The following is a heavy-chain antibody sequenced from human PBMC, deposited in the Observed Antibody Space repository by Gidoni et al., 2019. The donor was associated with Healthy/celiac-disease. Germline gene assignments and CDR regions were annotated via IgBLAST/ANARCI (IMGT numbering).Heavy chain of an antibody. J-gene: IGHJ4*02. D-gene: IGHD3-3*01. V-gene: IGHV3-48*03. CDR3: ARGGYDFWSGYSFDY. Sequence: EVQLVESGGGLVQPGGSLRLSCAASGFTFSSYDMNWVRQAPGKGLEWVSYISSSGSTIYYADAGKGRFTISRDNAKNSLYLQMNSLRAEDTAVYYCARGGYDFWSGYSFDYWGQGTLVTVSS. CDR2: ISSSGSTI. CDR1: GFTFSSYD.